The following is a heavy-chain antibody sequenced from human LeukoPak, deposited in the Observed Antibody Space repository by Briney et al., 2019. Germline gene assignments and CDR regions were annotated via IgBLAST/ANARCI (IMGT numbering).Heavy chain of an antibody. Sequence: PSETLSLTCGIYGESFTDYHFNWIRQPPGKGLEWIGEISHDEGTNYSPSLKSRVTISLDTSKNQFSLKVTYVTAADTAVYYCARGPDSRKAGYRGPGTLVTVSS. CDR2: ISHDEGT. D-gene: IGHD1-14*01. V-gene: IGHV4-34*01. J-gene: IGHJ4*02. CDR1: GESFTDYH. CDR3: ARGPDSRKAGY.